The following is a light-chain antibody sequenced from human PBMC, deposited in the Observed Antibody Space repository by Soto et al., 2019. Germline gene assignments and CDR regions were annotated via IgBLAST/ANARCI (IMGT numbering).Light chain of an antibody. CDR3: QQSYSTPRS. CDR1: QSINSY. CDR2: AAS. J-gene: IGKJ1*01. Sequence: DIPMTQSPSSLSASVGDRVTITCRASQSINSYLNWYQQKPGNDPKLLIYAASSLQSGVPSSFSGSGPGTDFTLTISSLQPEDFATYYCQQSYSTPRSFGQGTKVEIK. V-gene: IGKV1-39*01.